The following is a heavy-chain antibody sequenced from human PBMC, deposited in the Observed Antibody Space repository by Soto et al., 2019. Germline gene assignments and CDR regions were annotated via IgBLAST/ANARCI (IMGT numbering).Heavy chain of an antibody. Sequence: QVQLQQWGAGLLKPSETLSLTCAVYGGSFSDYRHFWGWIRQPPGKGLEWIGEIDHSGNTNYNPSLKSRVTISLDTSKNQFSLRVNSVTAADTAVSYCARWILEVTTMRSYYYGMDVWGQGTTVTVS. CDR2: IDHSGNT. D-gene: IGHD4-17*01. CDR1: GGSFSDYRHF. V-gene: IGHV4-34*01. CDR3: ARWILEVTTMRSYYYGMDV. J-gene: IGHJ6*02.